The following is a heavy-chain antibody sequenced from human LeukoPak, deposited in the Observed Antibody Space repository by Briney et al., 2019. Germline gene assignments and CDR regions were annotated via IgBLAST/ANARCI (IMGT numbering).Heavy chain of an antibody. V-gene: IGHV1-18*01. CDR2: ISAYNGNT. J-gene: IGHJ4*02. CDR3: ARAPQLGIREEYYFDY. CDR1: GYTFTSYG. Sequence: ASVKVSCKASGYTFTSYGISWVRQAPGQGLEWMGWISAYNGNTNYAQKLQGRVTITTDESTSTAYMELSSLRSEDTAVYYCARAPQLGIREEYYFDYWGQGTLVTVSS. D-gene: IGHD7-27*01.